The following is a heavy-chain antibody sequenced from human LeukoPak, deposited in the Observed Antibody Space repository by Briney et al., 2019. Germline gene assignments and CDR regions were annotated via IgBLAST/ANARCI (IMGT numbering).Heavy chain of an antibody. J-gene: IGHJ4*01. CDR1: GYTFTSYA. CDR3: ARDAPRGSGSYYNPPDY. D-gene: IGHD3-10*01. CDR2: INAGNGNT. Sequence: ASVKVSCKASGYTFTSYAMHWVRQAPGQRLEWMGWINAGNGNTKYSQKFQGRVTITRDTSASTAYMELSSLRSEDTAVYYCARDAPRGSGSYYNPPDYWGQEPWSPSPQ. V-gene: IGHV1-3*01.